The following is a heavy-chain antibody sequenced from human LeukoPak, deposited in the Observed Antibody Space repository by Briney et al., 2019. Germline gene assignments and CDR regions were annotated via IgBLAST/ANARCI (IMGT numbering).Heavy chain of an antibody. V-gene: IGHV3-53*01. Sequence: GGSLRLSCAASGFTVSSNYISWVRQAPGKGLEWVSVIYSGGSTYYEDSVKGRFTTSRDTSKNTLYLQMNSLRAEDTAVYYCAADSDGYYYFDYWGQGTLVTVSS. D-gene: IGHD3-22*01. J-gene: IGHJ4*02. CDR1: GFTVSSNY. CDR2: IYSGGST. CDR3: AADSDGYYYFDY.